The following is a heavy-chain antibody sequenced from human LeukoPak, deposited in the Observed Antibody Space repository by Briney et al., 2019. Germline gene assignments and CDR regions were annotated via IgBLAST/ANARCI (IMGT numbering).Heavy chain of an antibody. J-gene: IGHJ4*02. V-gene: IGHV4-34*01. D-gene: IGHD7-27*01. CDR1: GGSFSGYY. CDR2: INHSGST. CDR3: ASLSGGGHFDY. Sequence: SETLSLTCAVYGGSFSGYYWSWIRQPPGKGLEWIGEINHSGSTNYNPSLKSRVTISVDTSKNQSSLKLSSVTAADTAVYYCASLSGGGHFDYWGQGTLVTVSS.